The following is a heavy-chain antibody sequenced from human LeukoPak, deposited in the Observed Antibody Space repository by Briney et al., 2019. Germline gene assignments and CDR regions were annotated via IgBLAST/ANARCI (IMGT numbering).Heavy chain of an antibody. CDR2: ISGSGGRT. D-gene: IGHD2-15*01. CDR3: AKSPPRCSGGSCYGY. CDR1: GFTVSSFA. V-gene: IGHV3-23*01. J-gene: IGHJ4*02. Sequence: PGGSLRLSCAASGFTVSSFALSWVRQAPGKGLEWVSVISGSGGRTDYANSVKGRFTISRDNSKNTQYLQMSSLRADDTALYYCAKSPPRCSGGSCYGYWGQGTLVTVSS.